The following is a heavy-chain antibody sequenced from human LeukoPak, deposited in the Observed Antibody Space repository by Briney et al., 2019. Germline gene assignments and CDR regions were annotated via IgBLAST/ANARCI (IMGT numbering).Heavy chain of an antibody. J-gene: IGHJ4*02. CDR2: ISGSGGST. V-gene: IGHV3-23*01. D-gene: IGHD1-7*01. Sequence: GRSLRLSCAASGFTFSSYGMHWVRQAPGKGLEWVSAISGSGGSTYYADSVKGRFTISRDNSKNTLYLQMNSLRAEDTAVYYCAKGQLELRPFDYWGQGTLVTVSS. CDR3: AKGQLELRPFDY. CDR1: GFTFSSYG.